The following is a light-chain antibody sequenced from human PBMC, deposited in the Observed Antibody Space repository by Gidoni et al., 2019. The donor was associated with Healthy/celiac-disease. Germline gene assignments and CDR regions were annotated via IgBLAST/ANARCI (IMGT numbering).Light chain of an antibody. J-gene: IGLJ3*02. CDR2: EVS. CDR3: SSYAGSNNL. V-gene: IGLV2-8*01. CDR1: SSDVGGYNY. Sequence: QSALTQPPSASGSPGQSVTISCNGTSSDVGGYNYVPWYQQHPGKAPKLMIYEVSKRPSGVPDRFSGSKSGNTASLTVSGLQAEDEADYYCSSYAGSNNLFGGGTKLTVL.